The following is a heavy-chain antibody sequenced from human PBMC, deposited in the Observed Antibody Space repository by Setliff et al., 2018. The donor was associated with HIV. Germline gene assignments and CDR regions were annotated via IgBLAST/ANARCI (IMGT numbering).Heavy chain of an antibody. V-gene: IGHV3-48*04. CDR3: AREDYYDSMTTNYYYYGMDV. D-gene: IGHD3-22*01. CDR2: ISSSGSSI. CDR1: GFTFSSYT. J-gene: IGHJ6*02. Sequence: GGSLRLSCAASGFTFSSYTMNWVRQAPGKGLEWISYISSSGSSIYLANSVKGRFIISRDNAKNALYLQMNSLRAEDTAVYYCAREDYYDSMTTNYYYYGMDVWGQGTTVTVSS.